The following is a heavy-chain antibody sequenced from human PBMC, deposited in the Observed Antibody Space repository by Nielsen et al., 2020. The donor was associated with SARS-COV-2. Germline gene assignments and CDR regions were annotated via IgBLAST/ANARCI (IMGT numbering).Heavy chain of an antibody. CDR3: ARDSSSWTYNWFDP. D-gene: IGHD6-13*01. Sequence: ASVKVSCKASGYTFTSYYMHWVRQAPGQGLEWMGVINPSGGSTNYAQKFQGRVTMTRDTSISTAYMELSRLRSDDTAVYYCARDSSSWTYNWFDPWGQGTLVTVSS. J-gene: IGHJ5*02. CDR1: GYTFTSYY. V-gene: IGHV1-2*02. CDR2: INPSGGST.